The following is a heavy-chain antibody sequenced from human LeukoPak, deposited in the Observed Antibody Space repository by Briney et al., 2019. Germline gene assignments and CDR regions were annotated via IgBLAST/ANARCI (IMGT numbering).Heavy chain of an antibody. CDR2: ISYSGST. V-gene: IGHV4-59*01. CDR3: ATRGNYYDSRGYFDY. D-gene: IGHD3-22*01. J-gene: IGHJ4*02. CDR1: GASISSYY. Sequence: SETLSLTCTVSGASISSYYWSWIRQPPGKGLEWIGYISYSGSTNYNPSLKSRVTMSVDTSKNHFSLKLSSVTAADTAVYYCATRGNYYDSRGYFDYWGQGTLVTVSS.